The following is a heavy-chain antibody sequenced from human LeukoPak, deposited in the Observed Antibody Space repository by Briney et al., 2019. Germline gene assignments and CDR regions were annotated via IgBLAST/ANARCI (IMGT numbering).Heavy chain of an antibody. CDR1: GYTFTGYY. CDR2: INPNSGGT. Sequence: ASVKVSCKASGYTFTGYYMHWVRQAPGQGLEWMGWINPNSGGTNYAQKFQGRVTMTRDTSISTAYMELSRLRSDDTAVYYRARGTATWIQLWFSLDYWGQGTLVTVSS. V-gene: IGHV1-2*02. J-gene: IGHJ4*02. D-gene: IGHD5-18*01. CDR3: ARGTATWIQLWFSLDY.